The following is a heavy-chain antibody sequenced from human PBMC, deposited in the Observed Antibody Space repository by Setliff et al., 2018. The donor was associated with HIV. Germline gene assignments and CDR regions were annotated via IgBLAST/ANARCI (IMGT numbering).Heavy chain of an antibody. CDR2: INQDGSEK. D-gene: IGHD3-3*02. Sequence: GGSLRLSCVASEFRFSNYWMAWVRQAPGKGLEWVGNINQDGSEKNYVDSVKGRFTISRDNAKNSLYLQMDSLRVEDTTVYYCTRKLAPGHGMDVWGQGTTVTVSS. CDR3: TRKLAPGHGMDV. V-gene: IGHV3-7*01. J-gene: IGHJ6*02. CDR1: EFRFSNYW.